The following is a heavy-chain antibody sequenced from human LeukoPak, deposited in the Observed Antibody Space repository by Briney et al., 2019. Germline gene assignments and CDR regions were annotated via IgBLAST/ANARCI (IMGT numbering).Heavy chain of an antibody. CDR2: ISSSSSYI. V-gene: IGHV3-21*01. Sequence: PGGSLRLTCAATRLTFSSYSMNWVRQAPGKGLEWVSSISSSSSYIYYADSVKGRFTISRDNAKNSLYLQMNSLRAEDTAVYYCARVSPGDVWGKGTTVTVSS. J-gene: IGHJ6*04. CDR3: ARVSPGDV. CDR1: RLTFSSYS.